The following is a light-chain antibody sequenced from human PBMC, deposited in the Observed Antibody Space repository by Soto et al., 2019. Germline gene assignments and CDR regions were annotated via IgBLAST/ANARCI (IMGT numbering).Light chain of an antibody. CDR2: GAS. V-gene: IGKV3-20*01. Sequence: EVVLTQSPGTLSLSPGERATLSCTASQSVSSSYFAWYQQKPGQAPRLLLYGASSRATGISDRFSGSGSGTDFTLTISRLEPEDFAVYYCQQYGSSPPYTFGQGTKLEIK. CDR1: QSVSSSY. CDR3: QQYGSSPPYT. J-gene: IGKJ2*01.